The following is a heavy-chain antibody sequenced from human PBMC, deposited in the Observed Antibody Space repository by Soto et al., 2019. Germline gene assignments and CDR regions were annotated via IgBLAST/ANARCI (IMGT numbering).Heavy chain of an antibody. Sequence: QVQLVQSGAEVKKPGASVKVSCKASGYTFTSYGIIWVRQAPGQGLEWMGWISAYNGNTNYAQKLQGRVTMTTDTSTSTGYMELRSLRSDDTAVYYCARMLDIVVVVAATLSYMDVWGKGTTVTVSS. CDR1: GYTFTSYG. J-gene: IGHJ6*03. CDR2: ISAYNGNT. CDR3: ARMLDIVVVVAATLSYMDV. V-gene: IGHV1-18*01. D-gene: IGHD2-15*01.